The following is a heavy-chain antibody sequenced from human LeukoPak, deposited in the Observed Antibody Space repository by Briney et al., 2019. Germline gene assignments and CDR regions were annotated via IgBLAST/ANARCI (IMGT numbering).Heavy chain of an antibody. Sequence: PGGSLRLSCAASGFTFDDYAMHWVRHAPGKGLEWVSGLSWNSGRIAYEDSVKGRFTIYRDNAKNSLYLQMNSLRAEDTALYYCAKDMWQLEYYGRDFWGQGTTVSVSS. D-gene: IGHD6-6*01. CDR3: AKDMWQLEYYGRDF. J-gene: IGHJ6*02. V-gene: IGHV3-9*01. CDR1: GFTFDDYA. CDR2: LSWNSGRI.